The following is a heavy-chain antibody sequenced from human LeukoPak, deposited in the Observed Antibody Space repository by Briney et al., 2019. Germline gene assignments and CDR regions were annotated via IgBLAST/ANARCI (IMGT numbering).Heavy chain of an antibody. CDR1: GFTFSDYY. D-gene: IGHD3-16*01. Sequence: PGASLRLCCAASGFTFSDYYMSWIRQAPGKGLEWVSYISSSGSTIYYADSVKGRFTISRDNAKNSLYLQMNSLRAEDTAVYYCARDVPSFSLADAFDIWGQGTMVTVSS. V-gene: IGHV3-11*01. J-gene: IGHJ3*02. CDR3: ARDVPSFSLADAFDI. CDR2: ISSSGSTI.